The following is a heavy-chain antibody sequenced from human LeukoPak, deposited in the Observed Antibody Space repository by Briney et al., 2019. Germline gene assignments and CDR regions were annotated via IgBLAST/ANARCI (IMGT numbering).Heavy chain of an antibody. D-gene: IGHD1-14*01. V-gene: IGHV1-18*01. Sequence: ASVKVSCKASVYTYTSYGISWVRQAPGQGLEWMGWISAYNGNTNYAQKLQGRVTMTTDTSTSTAYMELRSLRSDDTAVYYCAREPVSGNWFDPWGQGTLVTVSS. J-gene: IGHJ5*02. CDR2: ISAYNGNT. CDR1: VYTYTSYG. CDR3: AREPVSGNWFDP.